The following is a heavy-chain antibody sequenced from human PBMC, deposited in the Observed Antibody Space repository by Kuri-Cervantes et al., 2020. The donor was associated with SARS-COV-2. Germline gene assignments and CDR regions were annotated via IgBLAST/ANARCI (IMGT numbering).Heavy chain of an antibody. Sequence: GGSLRLSCSASGFTFSSYAMHWVRQAPGKGLEYVSAISSNGGSTYYADSVKGRFTISRDNSKNTLYLQMNSLRAEDTAVYYCAKVWSGSYSHYYYYAMDVWGQGTTVTVSS. D-gene: IGHD3-10*01. J-gene: IGHJ6*02. CDR2: ISSNGGST. CDR3: AKVWSGSYSHYYYYAMDV. V-gene: IGHV3-64*04. CDR1: GFTFSSYA.